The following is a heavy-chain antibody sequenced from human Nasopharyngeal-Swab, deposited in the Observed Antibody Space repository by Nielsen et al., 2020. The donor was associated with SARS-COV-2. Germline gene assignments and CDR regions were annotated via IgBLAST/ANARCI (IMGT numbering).Heavy chain of an antibody. J-gene: IGHJ4*02. Sequence: GGSLRLSCAASGFTFSSYAMSWVRQAPGKGLEWVSAISGSGGSTYYAGSVKGRFTISRDNSKNTLYLQMNSLRAEDTAVYYCAKWAKYSSGWATGYYWGQGTLVTVSS. CDR2: ISGSGGST. CDR1: GFTFSSYA. D-gene: IGHD6-19*01. V-gene: IGHV3-23*01. CDR3: AKWAKYSSGWATGYY.